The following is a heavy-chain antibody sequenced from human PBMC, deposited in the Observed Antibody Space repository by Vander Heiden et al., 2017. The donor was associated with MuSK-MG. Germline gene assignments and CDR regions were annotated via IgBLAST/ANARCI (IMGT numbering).Heavy chain of an antibody. CDR1: GDSVSSNSVA. D-gene: IGHD1-1*01. Sequence: QVQLQQSGPGLVKPSQTLSLTCAISGDSVSSNSVAWNWIRQSPSRGLEWLGRTYYRYKWYNDEAVSLKSRITINPDTSKNRFSLELNSVTPEDTAVYYCARGANEMGDYWGQGTLVTVSS. V-gene: IGHV6-1*01. CDR2: TYYRYKWYN. CDR3: ARGANEMGDY. J-gene: IGHJ4*02.